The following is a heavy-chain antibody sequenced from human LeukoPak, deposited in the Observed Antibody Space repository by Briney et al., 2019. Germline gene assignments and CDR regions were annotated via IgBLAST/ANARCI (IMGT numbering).Heavy chain of an antibody. CDR3: AKCGWLQFNDY. CDR1: RFTFSDYA. J-gene: IGHJ4*02. D-gene: IGHD5-12*01. CDR2: ISGRGTNT. Sequence: TGGSLRLSCAASRFTFSDYAMTWVRQAPGKGLEWVSDISGRGTNTYYADSVRGRFTISRDNSKNTLYLQINSLRAEDTAVYYCAKCGWLQFNDYWGQGTLVTVSS. V-gene: IGHV3-23*01.